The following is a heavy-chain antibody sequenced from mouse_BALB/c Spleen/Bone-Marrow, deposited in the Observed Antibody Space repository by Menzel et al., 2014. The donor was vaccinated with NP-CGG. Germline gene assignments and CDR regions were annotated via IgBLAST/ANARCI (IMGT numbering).Heavy chain of an antibody. Sequence: VQLVESGPGLVQPSQSLSITCTVSGFSLTSYGLHWVRQSPGKGLEWLGAIWRGGSTDYNAAFMSRLSITKDNSKSQVFFKMNSLQADDTAIYYCAKIGTTTGAMDYWGQGTSVTVSS. CDR1: GFSLTSYG. CDR3: AKIGTTTGAMDY. D-gene: IGHD2-14*01. V-gene: IGHV2-5*01. J-gene: IGHJ4*01. CDR2: IWRGGST.